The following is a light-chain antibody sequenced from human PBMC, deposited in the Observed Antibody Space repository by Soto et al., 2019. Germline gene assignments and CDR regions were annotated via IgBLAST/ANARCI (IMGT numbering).Light chain of an antibody. CDR1: QSVSSSY. CDR3: QQYGSSPWT. V-gene: IGKV3-20*01. J-gene: IGKJ1*01. Sequence: EIVLTQSPGTLSLSPGERATLSCRASQSVSSSYLAWYQQKPGQAPRLLIYGASSRATGIPDMFGGSGSGTDFTLTISRLEPEDFAVYYCQQYGSSPWTFGQGTKVDIK. CDR2: GAS.